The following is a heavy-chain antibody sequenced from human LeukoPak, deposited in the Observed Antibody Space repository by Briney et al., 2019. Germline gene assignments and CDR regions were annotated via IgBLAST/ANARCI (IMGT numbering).Heavy chain of an antibody. V-gene: IGHV5-51*01. CDR3: ARQFVVRGGGEYHYYGRDV. D-gene: IGHD3-10*01. CDR1: GYNFPDYW. Sequence: GESLKISCKGSGYNFPDYWIDWVRQMPGKGLEWVGHIYPLDSDTTYSPSFQGQVTISVDKSTRTAYLQWRSLNASDTAMYYFARQFVVRGGGEYHYYGRDVWAKGPRSPSP. CDR2: IYPLDSDT. J-gene: IGHJ6*02.